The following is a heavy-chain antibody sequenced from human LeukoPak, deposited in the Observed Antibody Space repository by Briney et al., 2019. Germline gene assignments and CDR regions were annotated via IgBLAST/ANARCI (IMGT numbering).Heavy chain of an antibody. D-gene: IGHD3-22*01. CDR2: IKHDGSED. CDR3: AAKWLLRRY. V-gene: IGHV3-7*01. Sequence: GGSLRLSCAASGFIFSSYWMTWVRQAPGKGLEWVATIKHDGSEDYYLDSVKGRFTISRDNSKNTLYLQMNSLRVEDTAVYYCAAKWLLRRYWGQGTLVTVSS. CDR1: GFIFSSYW. J-gene: IGHJ4*02.